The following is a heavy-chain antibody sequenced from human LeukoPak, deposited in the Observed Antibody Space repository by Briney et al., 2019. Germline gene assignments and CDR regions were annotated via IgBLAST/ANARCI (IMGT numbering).Heavy chain of an antibody. CDR3: ARAYYYDSSGYYTNWFDP. CDR1: GGSISSGDYY. Sequence: SQTLSLTCTVSGGSISSGDYYWSWHRQPPGKGLEWVGYIYYSGSTYYNPSLNSLVTISVDTSKNQFSLKLSSVTAADTAVYYCARAYYYDSSGYYTNWFDPWGQGTLVTVSS. V-gene: IGHV4-30-4*08. J-gene: IGHJ5*02. CDR2: IYYSGST. D-gene: IGHD3-22*01.